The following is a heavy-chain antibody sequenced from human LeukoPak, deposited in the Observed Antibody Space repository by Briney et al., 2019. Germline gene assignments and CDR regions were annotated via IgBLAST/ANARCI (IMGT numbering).Heavy chain of an antibody. CDR3: ASLYCSGGSCYRYFLDY. CDR2: IIPMSGIA. Sequence: ASVKVSCKASGGTFSSYAINWVRQAPGQGLEWMGRIIPMSGIAKYAQKFQGRVTIIADKSTSTVYMELISLRSEDTAVSYCASLYCSGGSCYRYFLDYWGQGTLVIVSS. CDR1: GGTFSSYA. V-gene: IGHV1-69*04. J-gene: IGHJ4*02. D-gene: IGHD2-15*01.